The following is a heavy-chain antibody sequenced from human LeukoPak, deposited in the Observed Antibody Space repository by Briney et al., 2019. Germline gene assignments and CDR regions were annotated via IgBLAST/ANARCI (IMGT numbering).Heavy chain of an antibody. Sequence: PSETLSLTCSVSGDSFRSVKDYWAWIRQPPGKGLEWIASGDYSGGTYYNPSLESRVTISVDTSKNQFSLKLSSVTAADTAVYYCARADYYGSGSYYTYGMDVWGQGTTVTVSS. J-gene: IGHJ6*02. CDR2: GDYSGGT. CDR1: GDSFRSVKDY. V-gene: IGHV4-39*07. D-gene: IGHD3-10*01. CDR3: ARADYYGSGSYYTYGMDV.